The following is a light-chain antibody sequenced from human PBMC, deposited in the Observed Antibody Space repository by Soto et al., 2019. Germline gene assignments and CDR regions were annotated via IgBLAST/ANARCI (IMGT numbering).Light chain of an antibody. CDR1: QSVSSSY. V-gene: IGKV3-20*01. Sequence: EIVLTQSPGTLSLSPGEKATLSCRAIQSVSSSYLAWYQQKPGQAPRLLIYGASSRATGIPDRFSGSGSGTDFTLTISRLEPEDFAVYYCQRYGSSPWTFGQGTKV. CDR3: QRYGSSPWT. CDR2: GAS. J-gene: IGKJ1*01.